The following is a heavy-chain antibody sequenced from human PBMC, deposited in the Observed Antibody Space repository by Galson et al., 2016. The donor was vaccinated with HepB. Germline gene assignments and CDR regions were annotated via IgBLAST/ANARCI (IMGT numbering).Heavy chain of an antibody. Sequence: QSGAEVKRPGESLKISCQASGFRFTSYWIGWVRQMPGKGLELMGLISPTDSRTTYSPSFEGQVTILVDKSISTAYLQWSSLKASDTAIYYCARLLREMSTITDHDYWGQGTLVTVSS. CDR1: GFRFTSYW. J-gene: IGHJ4*02. D-gene: IGHD5-24*01. CDR2: ISPTDSRT. V-gene: IGHV5-51*01. CDR3: ARLLREMSTITDHDY.